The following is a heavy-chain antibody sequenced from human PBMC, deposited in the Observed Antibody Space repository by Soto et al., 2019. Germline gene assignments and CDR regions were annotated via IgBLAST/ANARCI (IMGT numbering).Heavy chain of an antibody. V-gene: IGHV6-1*01. CDR1: GDSVSSSSGA. Sequence: SQTLSLTCVVSGDSVSSSSGAWIWIRQSPLRGLEWLGRTYYRSQFYHDYAISVRGRISINPDTTRNQFSLQLNSVTPEDTAVYYCARDSRYNWNQYFDYWGQGTLVTVSS. CDR2: TYYRSQFYH. CDR3: ARDSRYNWNQYFDY. J-gene: IGHJ4*02. D-gene: IGHD1-20*01.